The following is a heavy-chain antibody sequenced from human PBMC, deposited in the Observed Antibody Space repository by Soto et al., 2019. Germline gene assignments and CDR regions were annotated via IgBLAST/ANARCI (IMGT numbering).Heavy chain of an antibody. CDR1: GYTFTDYY. Sequence: QVQLVQSGAEVKKPGASVKVSCKASGYTFTDYYIHWVRQAPGQGLEWMGMINPSGGSTDYAQKFRGRDTMTRERSTGTVYMELSRLRSEDTAVYYCARPPFPGCINAVCYPFDYWGQGTLVTVSS. CDR2: INPSGGST. CDR3: ARPPFPGCINAVCYPFDY. D-gene: IGHD2-8*01. J-gene: IGHJ4*02. V-gene: IGHV1-46*01.